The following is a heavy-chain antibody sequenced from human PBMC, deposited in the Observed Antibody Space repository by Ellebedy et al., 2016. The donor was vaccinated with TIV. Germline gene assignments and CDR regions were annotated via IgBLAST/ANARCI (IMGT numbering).Heavy chain of an antibody. CDR1: GFTFSSYA. J-gene: IGHJ6*02. CDR3: AKGDTPYYYYGMDV. CDR2: ISGSGGST. D-gene: IGHD5-18*01. Sequence: GESLKISXAASGFTFSSYAMSWVRQASGKGLEWVSAISGSGGSTYYADSVKGRFTISRDNSKNTLYLQMNSLRAEDTAVYYCAKGDTPYYYYGMDVWGQGTTVTVSS. V-gene: IGHV3-23*01.